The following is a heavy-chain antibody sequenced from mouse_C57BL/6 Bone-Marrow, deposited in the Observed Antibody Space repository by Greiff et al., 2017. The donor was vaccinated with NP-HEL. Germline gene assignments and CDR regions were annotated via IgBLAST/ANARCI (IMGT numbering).Heavy chain of an antibody. V-gene: IGHV10-3*01. CDR2: IRSKSSNYAT. Sequence: EVNVVESGGGLVQPKGSLKLSCAASGFTFNTYAMHWVRQAPGKGLEWVARIRSKSSNYATYYADSVKDRFTISRDDSQSMLYLQMNNLKTEDTAMYYCVRDRDGSSYDYAMDYWGQGTSVTVSS. CDR1: GFTFNTYA. D-gene: IGHD1-1*01. J-gene: IGHJ4*01. CDR3: VRDRDGSSYDYAMDY.